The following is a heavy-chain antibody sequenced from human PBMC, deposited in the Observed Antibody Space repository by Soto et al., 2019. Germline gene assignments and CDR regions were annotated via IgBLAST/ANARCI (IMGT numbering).Heavy chain of an antibody. CDR2: IYDTWTT. J-gene: IGHJ3*02. V-gene: IGHV4-30-4*01. D-gene: IGHD3-10*02. Sequence: QVQLQEAGPGLVRPSQTLSLTCTVAGGSMSENDYYWSWLRQSPGQGLQWIGYIYDTWTTSYSPSLESRVTMSADTSRNQFSLKLTSVTAAATAFYFCARGIVRGGFDIWGQGTLVTVSS. CDR3: ARGIVRGGFDI. CDR1: GGSMSENDYY.